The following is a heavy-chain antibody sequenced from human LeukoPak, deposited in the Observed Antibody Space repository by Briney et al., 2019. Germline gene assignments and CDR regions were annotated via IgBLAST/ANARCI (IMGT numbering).Heavy chain of an antibody. CDR2: INHSGST. V-gene: IGHV4-34*01. Sequence: SETLSLTCAVYGGSFSGYYWSWIRQPPGKGLEWIGEINHSGSTNYNPSLESRVTISVDTSKNQFSLKLSSVTAADTAVYYCVGYGGNSQFDYWGQGTLVTVSS. D-gene: IGHD4-23*01. CDR1: GGSFSGYY. J-gene: IGHJ4*02. CDR3: VGYGGNSQFDY.